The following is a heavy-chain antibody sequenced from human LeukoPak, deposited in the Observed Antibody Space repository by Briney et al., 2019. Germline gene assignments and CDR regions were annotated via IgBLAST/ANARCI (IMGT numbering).Heavy chain of an antibody. CDR2: INHSGGT. V-gene: IGHV4-39*07. D-gene: IGHD3-10*01. Sequence: PSETLSLTCTVSGGSISSSSYYWGWIRQPPGKGLEWIGEINHSGGTNYNPSLKSRVTISVDTSKNQFSLKLSSVTAADTAVYYCARGVREVRGVTPYYYYYYYMDVWGKGTTVTVSS. CDR1: GGSISSSSYY. CDR3: ARGVREVRGVTPYYYYYYYMDV. J-gene: IGHJ6*03.